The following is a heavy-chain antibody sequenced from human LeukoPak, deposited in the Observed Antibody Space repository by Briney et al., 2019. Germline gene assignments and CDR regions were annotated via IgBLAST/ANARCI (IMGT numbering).Heavy chain of an antibody. CDR3: ARGVLLRLRLGELSLRDRFDP. Sequence: ASVKVSCKASGYTFTGYYMHWVRQAPGQGLEWIGWINPNSGGTNYAQKFQGRVTKTRDTSISTAYMELSRLRSDDTAVYYCARGVLLRLRLGELSLRDRFDPWGQGTLVTVSS. CDR1: GYTFTGYY. V-gene: IGHV1-2*02. J-gene: IGHJ5*02. CDR2: INPNSGGT. D-gene: IGHD3-16*02.